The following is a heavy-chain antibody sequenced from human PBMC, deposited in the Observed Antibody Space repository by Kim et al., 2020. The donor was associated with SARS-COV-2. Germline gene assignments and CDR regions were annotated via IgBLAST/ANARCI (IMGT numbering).Heavy chain of an antibody. CDR3: ARFTDYYYYYYGMDV. J-gene: IGHJ6*02. CDR2: IYYSGST. V-gene: IGHV4-59*01. CDR1: GGSISSYY. D-gene: IGHD4-17*01. Sequence: SETLSLTCTVSGGSISSYYWSWIRQPPGKGLEWIGYIYYSGSTNYNPSLKSRVTISVDTSKNQFSLKLSSVTAADTAVYYCARFTDYYYYYYGMDVWGQGTTVTVSS.